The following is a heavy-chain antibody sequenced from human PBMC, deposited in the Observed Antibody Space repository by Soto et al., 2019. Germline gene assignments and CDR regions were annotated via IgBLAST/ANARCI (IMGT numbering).Heavy chain of an antibody. J-gene: IGHJ6*02. CDR2: ISVYNGNT. Sequence: QVLLVQSGDELREPGASVRVACKASGYTFSTYGIAWVRQAPGHGPEWMGWISVYNGNTNSAEKVRGRLTMTKDRSTNTAYMDLRSLSSDDTAIYFCARCKDFGSGYLRGGMDVWGQGTTITVS. CDR3: ARCKDFGSGYLRGGMDV. V-gene: IGHV1-18*01. D-gene: IGHD3-3*01. CDR1: GYTFSTYG.